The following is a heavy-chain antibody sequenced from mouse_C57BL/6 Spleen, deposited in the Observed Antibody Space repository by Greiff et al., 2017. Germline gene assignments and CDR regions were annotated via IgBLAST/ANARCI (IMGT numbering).Heavy chain of an antibody. CDR1: GYTFTSYT. CDR3: AREWITTVVDTGDY. Sequence: VKLMESGAELARPGASVKMSCKASGYTFTSYTMHWVKQRPGQGLEWIGYIYPSSGYTKYNQKFKDKATLTADKSSSTAYMQLSSLTSEDTAVYYSAREWITTVVDTGDYWGQGTTLTVSS. CDR2: IYPSSGYT. D-gene: IGHD1-1*01. V-gene: IGHV1-4*01. J-gene: IGHJ2*01.